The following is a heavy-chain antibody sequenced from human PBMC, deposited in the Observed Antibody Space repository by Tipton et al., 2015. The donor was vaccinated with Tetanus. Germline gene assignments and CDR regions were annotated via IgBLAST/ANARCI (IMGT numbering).Heavy chain of an antibody. CDR3: ASSLWFGELSYYFDY. CDR2: ISYSGST. V-gene: IGHV4-30-4*01. Sequence: LRLSCTVSGGSISSGDNYWSWLRQPPGKGLEWIGYISYSGSTNYNPSIQSRVTMSRDASKNQFSLKLSSVTAADTAVYYCASSLWFGELSYYFDYWGQGTLVTVPS. J-gene: IGHJ4*02. CDR1: GGSISSGDNY. D-gene: IGHD3-10*01.